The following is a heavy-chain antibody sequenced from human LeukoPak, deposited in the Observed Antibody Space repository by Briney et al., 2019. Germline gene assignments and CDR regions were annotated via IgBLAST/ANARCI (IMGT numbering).Heavy chain of an antibody. CDR3: ARHGSWIQLWGSDYFDY. Sequence: SETLSLTCTVSGGPISSSSYYWGWIRQPPGKGLEWIGSIYYSGSTYYNPSLKSRVTISVDTSKNQFSLKLSSVTAADTAVYYCARHGSWIQLWGSDYFDYWGQGTLVTVSS. CDR1: GGPISSSSYY. CDR2: IYYSGST. V-gene: IGHV4-39*01. D-gene: IGHD5-18*01. J-gene: IGHJ4*02.